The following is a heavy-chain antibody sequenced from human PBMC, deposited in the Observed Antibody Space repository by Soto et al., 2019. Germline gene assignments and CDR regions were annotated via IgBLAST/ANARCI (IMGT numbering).Heavy chain of an antibody. J-gene: IGHJ3*02. D-gene: IGHD2-15*01. CDR2: IWYDGSNK. Sequence: GGSLRLSCAASGFTFSSYGMHWVRQAPGKGLEWVAVIWYDGSNKYYADSVKGRFTISRDNSKNTLYLQMNSLRAEDTAVYYCARDPRYCSGGRCAYDAFDIWGQGTMVTVSS. V-gene: IGHV3-33*01. CDR1: GFTFSSYG. CDR3: ARDPRYCSGGRCAYDAFDI.